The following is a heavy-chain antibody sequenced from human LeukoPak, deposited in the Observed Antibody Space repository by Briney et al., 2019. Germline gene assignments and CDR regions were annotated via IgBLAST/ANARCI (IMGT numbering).Heavy chain of an antibody. CDR2: ISSSGSGGNT. CDR3: ARYSGSYYYPPAWDL. Sequence: GGSLRLSCVASGVTLSSYAMSWARQAPGKGLEWVSGISSSGSGGNTYYADSVKGRFTISRDSSKNTLFLQMDSLRADDTAVYYCARYSGSYYYPPAWDLWGQGTLVTVSS. J-gene: IGHJ4*02. V-gene: IGHV3-23*01. D-gene: IGHD1-26*01. CDR1: GVTLSSYA.